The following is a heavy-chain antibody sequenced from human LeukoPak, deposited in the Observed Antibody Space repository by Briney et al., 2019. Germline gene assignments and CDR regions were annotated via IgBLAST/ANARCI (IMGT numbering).Heavy chain of an antibody. CDR3: ARVDDYVWGSYRPAEYFQH. D-gene: IGHD3-16*02. CDR2: INPSGGST. CDR1: GYTFTSYY. J-gene: IGHJ1*01. Sequence: ASVKVSCKASGYTFTSYYMHWVRQAPGQGLEWMGIINPSGGSTSYAQKFQGRVTMTRDMSTSTVYMELSSLRSEDTAVYYCARVDDYVWGSYRPAEYFQHWGQGTLVTVSS. V-gene: IGHV1-46*01.